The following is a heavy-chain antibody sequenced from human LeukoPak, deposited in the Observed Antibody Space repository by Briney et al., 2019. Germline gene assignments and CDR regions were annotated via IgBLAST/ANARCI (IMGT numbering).Heavy chain of an antibody. CDR2: ISGSGDTI. J-gene: IGHJ4*02. Sequence: GGSLRLSCAASGFTFSSYGMHWVRQAPGKGLEWLSYISGSGDTIYYAESVKGRFTISRDNAKNSLYLQMSSLRAADTAVYYCVSAYGGLLDYWGQGTLVTVSS. CDR1: GFTFSSYG. CDR3: VSAYGGLLDY. V-gene: IGHV3-48*04. D-gene: IGHD3-16*01.